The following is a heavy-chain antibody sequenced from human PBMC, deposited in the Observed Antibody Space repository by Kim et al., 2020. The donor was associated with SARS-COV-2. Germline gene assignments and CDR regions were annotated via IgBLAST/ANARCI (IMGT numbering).Heavy chain of an antibody. Sequence: ASVKVSCKASGYTFTDYYIHWVRQAPGQGLEWMGWINPYSGDTNYAQKFQGRVTMTRDTSISTPYVELISLRSDDTAVYYCARSAHFWSGHYLDLWGQGTLIPVSP. J-gene: IGHJ5*02. CDR3: ARSAHFWSGHYLDL. V-gene: IGHV1-2*02. D-gene: IGHD3-3*01. CDR2: INPYSGDT. CDR1: GYTFTDYY.